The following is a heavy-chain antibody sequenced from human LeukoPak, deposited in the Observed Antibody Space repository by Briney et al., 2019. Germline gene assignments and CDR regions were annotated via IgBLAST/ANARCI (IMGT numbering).Heavy chain of an antibody. V-gene: IGHV1-2*06. Sequence: ASVKVSCKASGYTFTGYYMHWVRQAPGQGLEWMGRINPNSGGTNYAQKFQGRVTMTRDTSIGTAYMELSRLRSDDTAVYYCARDTAMVFNWFDPWGQGTLVTVSS. J-gene: IGHJ5*02. CDR3: ARDTAMVFNWFDP. CDR1: GYTFTGYY. D-gene: IGHD5-18*01. CDR2: INPNSGGT.